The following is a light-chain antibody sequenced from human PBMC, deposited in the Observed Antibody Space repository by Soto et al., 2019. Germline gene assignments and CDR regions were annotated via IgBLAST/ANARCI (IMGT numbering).Light chain of an antibody. J-gene: IGKJ1*01. V-gene: IGKV3-20*01. Sequence: ETVLTQSPGTLSLSPGERVTLSCRASQSVCSRCLAWYQQKPGQSPRLLIYGASSRATGIPDRFSGSGSGTDFTLTISRREPEDFAVYYCQHCGTTPWTFGQGTKVGIK. CDR1: QSVCSRC. CDR2: GAS. CDR3: QHCGTTPWT.